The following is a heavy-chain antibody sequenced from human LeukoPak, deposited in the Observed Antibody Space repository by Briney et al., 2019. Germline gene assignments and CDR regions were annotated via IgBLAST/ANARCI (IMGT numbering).Heavy chain of an antibody. CDR1: GGSINSGDYY. J-gene: IGHJ5*02. D-gene: IGHD3-10*01. CDR2: IYYSGST. Sequence: SQTLSLTCTVSGGSINSGDYYWSWIRQPPGKGLEWIGYIYYSGSTYNNPSLKSRVTISVDTSKNQFSLKLSSVTAADTAVYYCARGALLWFGELGGNWFDPWGQGTLVTVSS. V-gene: IGHV4-30-4*01. CDR3: ARGALLWFGELGGNWFDP.